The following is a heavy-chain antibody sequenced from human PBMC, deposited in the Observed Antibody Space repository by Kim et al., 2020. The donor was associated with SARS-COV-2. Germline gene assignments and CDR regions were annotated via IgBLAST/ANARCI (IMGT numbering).Heavy chain of an antibody. J-gene: IGHJ3*02. Sequence: YRPSFQGQFTISADKSISTAYLQWSSLKASDTAMYYCAHDSSGYHDAFDIWGQGTMVTVSS. D-gene: IGHD3-22*01. CDR3: AHDSSGYHDAFDI. V-gene: IGHV5-51*01.